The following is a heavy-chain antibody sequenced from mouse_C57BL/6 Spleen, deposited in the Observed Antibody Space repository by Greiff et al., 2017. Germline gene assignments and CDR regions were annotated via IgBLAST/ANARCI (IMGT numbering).Heavy chain of an antibody. CDR1: GFTFSSYG. CDR3: ARPSNMYYFDY. D-gene: IGHD2-5*01. V-gene: IGHV5-6*01. Sequence: EVKVVESGGDLVKPGGSLKLSCAASGFTFSSYGMSWVRQTPDKRLEWVATISSGGSYTYYPDSVKGRFTISRDNAKNTLYLQMSSLKSEDTAMYYCARPSNMYYFDYWGQGTTLTVSS. J-gene: IGHJ2*01. CDR2: ISSGGSYT.